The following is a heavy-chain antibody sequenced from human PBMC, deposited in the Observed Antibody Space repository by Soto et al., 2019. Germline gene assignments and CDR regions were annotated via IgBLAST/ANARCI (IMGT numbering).Heavy chain of an antibody. CDR1: GFTFNSYW. V-gene: IGHV3-74*01. CDR2: INGDGSSA. D-gene: IGHD5-18*01. Sequence: EVQLVESGGGLVQPGGSLRLSCAASGFTFNSYWMHWVRQAPGKGLVWVSRINGDGSSADYADSVKGRFTVSRDNAKNTQYLQMNSQSAEDTAGYFCRRDERWIQRHDPFDMWVQGTVVTVSS. CDR3: RRDERWIQRHDPFDM. J-gene: IGHJ3*02.